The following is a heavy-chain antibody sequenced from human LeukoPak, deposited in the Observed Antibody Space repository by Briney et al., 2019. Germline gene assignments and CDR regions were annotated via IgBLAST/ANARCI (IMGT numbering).Heavy chain of an antibody. V-gene: IGHV1-2*02. CDR3: ARDGLDNEKSYYYDSSGYYY. J-gene: IGHJ4*02. Sequence: ASVKVSCKASGYTFTGYYMHWVRQAPGHGLEWMGWINPNSGGTNYAQKFQARVTMTRDTSISTAHMERSRLRSDDTAGYYCARDGLDNEKSYYYDSSGYYYWGQGTLVTVSS. CDR2: INPNSGGT. CDR1: GYTFTGYY. D-gene: IGHD3-22*01.